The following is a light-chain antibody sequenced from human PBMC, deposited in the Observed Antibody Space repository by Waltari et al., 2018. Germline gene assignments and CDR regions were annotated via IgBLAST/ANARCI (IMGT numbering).Light chain of an antibody. J-gene: IGKJ1*01. CDR2: GAS. V-gene: IGKV3-20*01. Sequence: EIVLTQTTGTLSFSPGESATLSCRTSQSVTRALAWYQQNPGQAPRLLIYGASNRATDIPDRFSGSGSGTDFSLTISSLEPEDFAVYYCQHYLRLPVTFGQGTKVEVK. CDR3: QHYLRLPVT. CDR1: QSVTRA.